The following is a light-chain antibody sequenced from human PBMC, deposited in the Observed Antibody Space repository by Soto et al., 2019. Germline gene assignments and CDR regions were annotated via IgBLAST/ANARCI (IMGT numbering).Light chain of an antibody. V-gene: IGKV1-39*01. CDR3: QQSYSTPLYT. CDR2: AAS. J-gene: IGKJ2*01. CDR1: QSIRSY. Sequence: DIQMTQSPSSLSASVGDRVTITCRASQSIRSYLNWYQQKPGKAPKRLLYAASSLQSGVPSRFSGSGSGTDFTLTISSLQPEDFATYYCQQSYSTPLYTFGPGTKLEIK.